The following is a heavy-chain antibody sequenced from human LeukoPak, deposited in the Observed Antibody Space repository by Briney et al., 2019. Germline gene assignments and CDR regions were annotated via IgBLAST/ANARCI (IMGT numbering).Heavy chain of an antibody. CDR3: AKDYDSSGWAAFDT. D-gene: IGHD3-22*01. CDR1: GFTFNSFG. CDR2: ISYDGSNK. Sequence: GGSLRLSCAASGFTFNSFGMHGVRQAPGKGLEWVAVISYDGSNKYFADSVKGRFTISRDKSKNTLYLQMNSLRAEDTAVYYCAKDYDSSGWAAFDTWGQGTMVTVSS. J-gene: IGHJ3*02. V-gene: IGHV3-30*18.